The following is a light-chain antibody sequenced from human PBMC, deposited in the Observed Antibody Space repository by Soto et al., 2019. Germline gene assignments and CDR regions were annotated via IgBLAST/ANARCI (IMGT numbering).Light chain of an antibody. CDR3: ATWDDSLNGLV. V-gene: IGLV1-44*01. CDR1: SSNIGTNT. J-gene: IGLJ2*01. Sequence: QSVLTQPPSASGTPGQRVTISCSGSSSNIGTNTVNWYQQLPGTAPKLLIYTNNQRPSGVPDRFSGSKSGTSASLAISGLQSEAEADYYCATWDDSLNGLVFGGGTKLTAL. CDR2: TNN.